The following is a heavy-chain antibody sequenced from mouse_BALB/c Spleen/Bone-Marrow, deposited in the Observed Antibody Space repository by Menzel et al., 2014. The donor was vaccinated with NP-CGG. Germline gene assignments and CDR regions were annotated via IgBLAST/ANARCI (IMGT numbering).Heavy chain of an antibody. D-gene: IGHD2-14*01. CDR1: GYTFTSYW. CDR3: ARHYRSYFDY. J-gene: IGHJ2*01. V-gene: IGHV1-7*01. CDR2: INPSTGYT. Sequence: VQLQQSGAELAKPGASVKMSCKASGYTFTSYWMHWVKPRPGQGLEWIGYINPSTGYTEYNQKFKDKATLTADKSSSTAYMQLSSLTSEDSAVYYCARHYRSYFDYWGQGTTLTVSS.